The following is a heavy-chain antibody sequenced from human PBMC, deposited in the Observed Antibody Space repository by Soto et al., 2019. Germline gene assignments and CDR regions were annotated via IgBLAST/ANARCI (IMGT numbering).Heavy chain of an antibody. CDR3: AKETVRMVYARYYGMYX. V-gene: IGHV3-30*18. J-gene: IGHJ6*02. CDR2: ISYDGSNK. CDR1: GFSFSSYG. D-gene: IGHD2-8*01. Sequence: GGSLRLSCAASGFSFSSYGMHWVRQAPGKGLEWVAFISYDGSNKYYAESVKVRLTISRDNSKNTLSLQMNSLRAEDTAVYYCAKETVRMVYARYYGMYXWGQGTTFTVS.